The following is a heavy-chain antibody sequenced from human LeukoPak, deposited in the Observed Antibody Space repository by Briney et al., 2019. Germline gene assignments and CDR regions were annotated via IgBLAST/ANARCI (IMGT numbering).Heavy chain of an antibody. D-gene: IGHD2-2*01. J-gene: IGHJ4*02. CDR2: INPNSGGT. CDR3: ARDSCSSTSCLSIDDY. Sequence: GASVKVSCKASGYTFIAYYMHWVRQAPGQGLEWMGWINPNSGGTSYAQKFQGRVTMTRDTSISTVYMELSRLRSDDTAVYYCARDSCSSTSCLSIDDYWGQGTLVTVSS. V-gene: IGHV1-2*02. CDR1: GYTFIAYY.